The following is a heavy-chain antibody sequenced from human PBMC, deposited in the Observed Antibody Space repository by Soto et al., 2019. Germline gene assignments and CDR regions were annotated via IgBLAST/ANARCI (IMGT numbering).Heavy chain of an antibody. CDR3: ARGRTASVSGSYPFDY. CDR1: GFTFSSSA. V-gene: IGHV1-58*01. Sequence: GASVKVSCKTSGFTFSSSAVHCVRQARGHRLQWIGWIDVGSANANYAQMLQERVTISRDMSTSTAYMELSSLRPEDTAVYYCARGRTASVSGSYPFDYWGQGTLVTVSS. J-gene: IGHJ4*02. CDR2: IDVGSANA. D-gene: IGHD1-26*01.